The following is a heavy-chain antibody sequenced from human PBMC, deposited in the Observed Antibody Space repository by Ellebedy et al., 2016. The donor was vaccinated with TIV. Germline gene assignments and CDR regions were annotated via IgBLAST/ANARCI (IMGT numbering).Heavy chain of an antibody. D-gene: IGHD1-26*01. CDR2: ISSSSSTI. CDR3: ARDGHGVLLVGATTSWIFDL. J-gene: IGHJ2*01. V-gene: IGHV3-48*02. CDR1: GFTFSTYS. Sequence: GESLKISCAASGFTFSTYSMNWVRQAPGKGLEWVSYISSSSSTISYADSVKGRFTLSRDNAKNSLSLQMNSRRDEDRAVYYCARDGHGVLLVGATTSWIFDLWGRGTLVTVSS.